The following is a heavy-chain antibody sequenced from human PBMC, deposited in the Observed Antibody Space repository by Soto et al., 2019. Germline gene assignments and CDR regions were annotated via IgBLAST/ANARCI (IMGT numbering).Heavy chain of an antibody. V-gene: IGHV4-30-4*01. CDR3: ARDHQGVPNDYGDYPTVFDYYGMDV. CDR2: IYYSGST. CDR1: GGSISSGDYY. D-gene: IGHD4-17*01. J-gene: IGHJ6*02. Sequence: QVQLQESGPGLVKPSQTLSLTCTVSGGSISSGDYYWSWIRQPPGKGLEWIGYIYYSGSTYYNPSLKSRVTIAVDTSKNQFSLKLSSVTAADTAVYYCARDHQGVPNDYGDYPTVFDYYGMDVWGQGTTVTVSS.